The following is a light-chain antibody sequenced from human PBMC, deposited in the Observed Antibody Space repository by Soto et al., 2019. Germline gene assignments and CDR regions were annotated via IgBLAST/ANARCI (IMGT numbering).Light chain of an antibody. CDR3: QQFGSSPGFT. CDR2: GTS. V-gene: IGKV3-20*01. J-gene: IGKJ3*01. Sequence: EIVLTQSPGTLSLSPGERATLSCRASQNINSRYLAWYQQTPGQAPRLLIYGTSSRATGIPDRFSGSGSGTDFTLTISRLEPEDFAVYYCQQFGSSPGFTFGPGTKVDIK. CDR1: QNINSRY.